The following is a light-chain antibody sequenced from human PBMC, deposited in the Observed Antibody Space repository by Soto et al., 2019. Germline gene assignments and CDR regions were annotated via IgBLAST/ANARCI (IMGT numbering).Light chain of an antibody. CDR2: AAS. V-gene: IGKV1-39*01. Sequence: DIQMTHSAASLSASVGDRVTITCRASQSISSYLNWYQQKPGKAPKLLIYAASSLQSGVPSRFSGSGSGTDFTLTISSLQPEDFATYYCQQSYSTPPGTFGQGTKVDIK. CDR3: QQSYSTPPGT. J-gene: IGKJ1*01. CDR1: QSISSY.